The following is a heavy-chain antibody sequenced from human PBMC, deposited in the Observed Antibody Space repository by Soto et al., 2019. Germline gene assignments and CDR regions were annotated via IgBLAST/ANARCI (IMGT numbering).Heavy chain of an antibody. Sequence: ESGGGLVKPGGSLRLSCTASGFTFSNHNMNWVRQAPGKGLEWLSSISGSSGFVSYADSVKGRFTISRHNAKYSVFLQMNSLRVEDTAVYLCARDDVSRTGEEGLLDYWGQGTLVTVSS. J-gene: IGHJ4*02. CDR1: GFTFSNHN. CDR3: ARDDVSRTGEEGLLDY. CDR2: ISGSSGFV. D-gene: IGHD7-27*01. V-gene: IGHV3-21*01.